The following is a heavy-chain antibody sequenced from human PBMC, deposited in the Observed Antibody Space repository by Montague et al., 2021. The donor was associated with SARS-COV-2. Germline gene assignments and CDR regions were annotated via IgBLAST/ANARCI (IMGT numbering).Heavy chain of an antibody. CDR1: GGSFSDYH. J-gene: IGHJ4*02. CDR3: ARGAPGY. V-gene: IGHV4-34*01. CDR2: INYGGST. Sequence: SETLSLTCAVYGGSFSDYHWTWIRQSPGEGLEWIGQINYGGSTKYNPSLKSRVTISIDTSKNQFSLKLTSVTAADTAVYHCARGAPGYWGQGTLVTVSS. D-gene: IGHD1-1*01.